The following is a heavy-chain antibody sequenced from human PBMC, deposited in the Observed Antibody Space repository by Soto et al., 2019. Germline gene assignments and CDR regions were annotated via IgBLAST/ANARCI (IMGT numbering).Heavy chain of an antibody. CDR3: AKEPRRYNWTPYFDY. V-gene: IGHV3-23*01. D-gene: IGHD1-20*01. CDR1: GFTFSSYA. J-gene: IGHJ4*02. Sequence: PGGSLRLSCAASGFTFSSYAMSWFRQAPVKGLEWVSAISGSGGSTYYADSVKGRFTISRDNSKNTLYLQMNSLRAEDTAVYYCAKEPRRYNWTPYFDYWGQGTLVTVSS. CDR2: ISGSGGST.